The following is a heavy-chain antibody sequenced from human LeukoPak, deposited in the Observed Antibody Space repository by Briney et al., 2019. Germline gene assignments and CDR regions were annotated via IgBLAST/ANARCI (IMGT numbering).Heavy chain of an antibody. Sequence: ASVKVSCKASGYTFTSYGISWVRQAPGQGLEWMGWISAYNGNTNYAQKLQGRVTMTTDTSTSTAYMELRSLRSDDTAVYYCARDGITIFGVAIGGNWFDPWGQGTLVTVPS. V-gene: IGHV1-18*01. CDR1: GYTFTSYG. CDR3: ARDGITIFGVAIGGNWFDP. J-gene: IGHJ5*02. D-gene: IGHD3-3*01. CDR2: ISAYNGNT.